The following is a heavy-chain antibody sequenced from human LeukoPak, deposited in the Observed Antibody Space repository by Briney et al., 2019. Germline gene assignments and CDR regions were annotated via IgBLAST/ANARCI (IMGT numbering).Heavy chain of an antibody. V-gene: IGHV1-18*01. Sequence: ASVKVSCKASGFTFTRYHISWVRQAPGQGLEWMGWISAYNGNTNYAQKLQGRVTMTTDTSTSTTYMDLRSLRSDDTAVYYCAREEGGSGSVYWGKGPLVTVSS. D-gene: IGHD1-26*01. CDR3: AREEGGSGSVY. CDR2: ISAYNGNT. CDR1: GFTFTRYH. J-gene: IGHJ4*02.